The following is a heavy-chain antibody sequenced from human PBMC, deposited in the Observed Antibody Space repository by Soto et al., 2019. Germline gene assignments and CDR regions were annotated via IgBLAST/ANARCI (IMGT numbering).Heavy chain of an antibody. CDR3: ARAGVNGDYGYYGMDV. CDR1: GFTFSSYA. Sequence: GGSLRLSCAASGFTFSSYAMHWVRQAPGKGLEWVAVISYDGSNKYYADSVKGRFTISRDNSKNTLYLQMNSLRAEDTAVYYCARAGVNGDYGYYGMDVWGQGTTVTVSS. D-gene: IGHD4-17*01. J-gene: IGHJ6*02. CDR2: ISYDGSNK. V-gene: IGHV3-30-3*01.